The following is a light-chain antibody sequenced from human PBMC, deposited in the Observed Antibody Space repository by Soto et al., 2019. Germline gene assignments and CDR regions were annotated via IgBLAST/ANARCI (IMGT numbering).Light chain of an antibody. V-gene: IGKV3-15*01. CDR1: QSVSSN. CDR3: QQYNGT. J-gene: IGKJ1*01. Sequence: EIVMTQSPATLSVSPGERATLSCRASQSVSSNLAWYQQKPGQAPRLLIYGASTRATGIPARFSGSGSGTEFTLTISSLQSEDFAVYYCQQYNGTFGQGTKEEIK. CDR2: GAS.